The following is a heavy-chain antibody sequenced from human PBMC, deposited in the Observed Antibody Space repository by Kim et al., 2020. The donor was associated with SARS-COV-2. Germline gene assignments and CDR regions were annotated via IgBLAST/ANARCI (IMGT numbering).Heavy chain of an antibody. Sequence: SETLSLTCAVSGGSISSGGYSWSWIRQPPGKGLEWIGYIYHSGSTYYNPSLKSRVTISVDRSKNQFSLKLSSVTAADTAVYYCARGAVTYGWFDPWGQGTLVTVSS. CDR1: GGSISSGGYS. J-gene: IGHJ5*02. D-gene: IGHD4-17*01. V-gene: IGHV4-30-2*01. CDR2: IYHSGST. CDR3: ARGAVTYGWFDP.